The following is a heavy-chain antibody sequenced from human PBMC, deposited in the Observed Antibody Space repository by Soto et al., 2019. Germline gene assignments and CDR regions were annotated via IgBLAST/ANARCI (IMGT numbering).Heavy chain of an antibody. CDR2: IKSETDGGTA. J-gene: IGHJ4*02. CDR3: ATDPRRQSPTGTGNY. CDR1: GFTFSNAG. D-gene: IGHD4-17*01. Sequence: EVQLVESGGGLVKPGVSLRLSCAVSGFTFSNAGMNWVRQAPGKGREWVGRIKSETDGGTADYAAPVKGRFTISRDDSKSMLYLQMNSLKTEDTAVYFCATDPRRQSPTGTGNYWGQGTLVTVSS. V-gene: IGHV3-15*07.